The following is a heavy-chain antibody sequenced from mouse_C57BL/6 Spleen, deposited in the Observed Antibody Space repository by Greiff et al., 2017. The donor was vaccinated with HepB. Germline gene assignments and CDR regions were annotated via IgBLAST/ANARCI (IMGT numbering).Heavy chain of an antibody. V-gene: IGHV5-4*03. D-gene: IGHD3-3*01. CDR2: ISDGGSYT. CDR3: ARGEEGRYFDV. CDR1: GFTFSSYA. Sequence: EVMLVESGGGLVKPGGSLKLSCAASGFTFSSYAMSWVRQTPEKRLEWVATISDGGSYTYYPDNVKGRFTISRDNAKNNLYLQMSHLKSEDTAMYYCARGEEGRYFDVWGTGTTVTVSS. J-gene: IGHJ1*03.